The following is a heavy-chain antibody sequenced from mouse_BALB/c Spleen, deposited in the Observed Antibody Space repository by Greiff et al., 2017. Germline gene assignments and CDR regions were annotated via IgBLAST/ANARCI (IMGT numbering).Heavy chain of an antibody. J-gene: IGHJ2*01. CDR2: IDPFNGGT. CDR3: ARTGNCPFDY. CDR1: GYSFTSYY. V-gene: IGHV1S135*01. Sequence: EVQRVESGPELMKPGASVKISCTASGYSFTSYYMHWVKQSHGKSLEWIGYIDPFNGGTSYNQKFKGKATLTVDKSSSTAYMHLSSLTSEDSAVYYCARTGNCPFDYWGQGTTLTVSS. D-gene: IGHD2-1*01.